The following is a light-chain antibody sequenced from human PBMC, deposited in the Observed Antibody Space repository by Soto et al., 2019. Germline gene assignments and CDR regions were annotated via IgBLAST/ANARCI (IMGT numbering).Light chain of an antibody. V-gene: IGKV3-15*01. CDR3: QPYYSWPYI. Sequence: EIVMTQSPATLSVSPGERVALSCRASQSVSSSVAWYQQKIGQAPRLLIYGASTRATGIPARFSGSGSGTEFTLAISSLQSEDFALYYCQPYYSWPYIFGQGTKVDIK. CDR2: GAS. CDR1: QSVSSS. J-gene: IGKJ2*01.